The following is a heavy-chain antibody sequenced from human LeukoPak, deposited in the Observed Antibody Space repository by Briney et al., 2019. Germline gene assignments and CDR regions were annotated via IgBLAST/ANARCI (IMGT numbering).Heavy chain of an antibody. CDR1: GFTFSDYY. CDR2: ISSSGSTI. V-gene: IGHV3-11*01. J-gene: IGHJ6*02. Sequence: GGCLRLSCAASGFTFSDYYMSWIRQAPGKGLEWVSYISSSGSTIYYADSVKGRFTISRDNAKNSLYLQMNSLRAEDTAVYYCATAVAGTGNYYYGMDVWGQGTTVTVSS. D-gene: IGHD6-19*01. CDR3: ATAVAGTGNYYYGMDV.